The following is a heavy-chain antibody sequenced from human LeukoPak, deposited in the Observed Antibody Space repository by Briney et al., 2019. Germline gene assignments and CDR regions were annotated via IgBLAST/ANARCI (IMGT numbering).Heavy chain of an antibody. CDR1: GGSFSGYY. CDR2: INHSGST. CDR3: ARGRFLNYYDSSGYYFPYYYYYGMDV. Sequence: SETLSLTCAVYGGSFSGYYRSWIRQLPGKGLEWIGEINHSGSTNYNPSLKSRVTISVDTSKNQFSLKLSSVTAADTAVYYCARGRFLNYYDSSGYYFPYYYYYGMDVWGQGTTVTVSS. V-gene: IGHV4-34*01. D-gene: IGHD3-22*01. J-gene: IGHJ6*02.